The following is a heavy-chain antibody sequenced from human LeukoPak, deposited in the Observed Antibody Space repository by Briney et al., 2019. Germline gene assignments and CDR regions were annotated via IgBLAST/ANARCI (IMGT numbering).Heavy chain of an antibody. Sequence: SETLSLTCTVSGGSISSGNYYWSWIRQSAGKGLEWIGHIYTSGTTYNPSLKSRVTISVDTSKNQFSLNLSSMTAADTAVYYCARDSLYNFWSGYYHTTYYFDYWGQGTLVTVSS. J-gene: IGHJ4*02. CDR2: IYTSGT. V-gene: IGHV4-61*09. D-gene: IGHD3-3*01. CDR1: GGSISSGNYY. CDR3: ARDSLYNFWSGYYHTTYYFDY.